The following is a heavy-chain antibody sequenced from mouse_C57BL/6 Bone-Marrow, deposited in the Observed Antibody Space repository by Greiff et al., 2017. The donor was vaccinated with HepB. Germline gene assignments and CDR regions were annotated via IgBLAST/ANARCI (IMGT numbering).Heavy chain of an antibody. J-gene: IGHJ1*03. CDR2: IYPGNSDT. V-gene: IGHV1-5*01. CDR3: TRKDYGSSPYWYFDV. CDR1: GYTFTSYW. Sequence: EVQLQQSGTVLARPGASVKMSCKTSGYTFTSYWMHWVNQRPGQGLEWIGAIYPGNSDTSYNQKFKGKAKLTAVTSASTAYMELSSLTNEDSAVYYCTRKDYGSSPYWYFDVWGTGTTVTVSS. D-gene: IGHD1-1*01.